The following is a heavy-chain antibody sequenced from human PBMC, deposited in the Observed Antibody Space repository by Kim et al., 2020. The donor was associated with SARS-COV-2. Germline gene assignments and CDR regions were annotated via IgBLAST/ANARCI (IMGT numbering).Heavy chain of an antibody. V-gene: IGHV3-23*01. D-gene: IGHD2-15*01. J-gene: IGHJ4*02. CDR3: AKDRGVVVVAAPDY. Sequence: AASVRGRFTISRDNAQNTLYLQMSSQRAEDTAVYYCAKDRGVVVVAAPDYWGQGTLVTVSS.